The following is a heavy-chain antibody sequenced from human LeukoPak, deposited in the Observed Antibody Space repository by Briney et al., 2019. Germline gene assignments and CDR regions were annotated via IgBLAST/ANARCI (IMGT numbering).Heavy chain of an antibody. Sequence: PSETLSLTCTGSGGSISSGSYYWSWIRQPAGKGLEWIGRIYTSGSTNYNPSLKSRVTISVDTSKNQFSLKLSSVTAADTAVYYCARDQGPPWQLFDYWGQGTLVTVSS. V-gene: IGHV4-61*02. J-gene: IGHJ4*02. CDR2: IYTSGST. D-gene: IGHD6-13*01. CDR1: GGSISSGSYY. CDR3: ARDQGPPWQLFDY.